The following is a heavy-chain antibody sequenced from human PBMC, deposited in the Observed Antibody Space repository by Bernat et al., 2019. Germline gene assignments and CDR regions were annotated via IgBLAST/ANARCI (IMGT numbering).Heavy chain of an antibody. CDR2: IWYDGSNK. V-gene: IGHV3-33*01. J-gene: IGHJ4*02. Sequence: QVQLVESGGGVVQPGRSLRLSCATSGFTFSSYGMHWVRQAPGQGLEWVAVIWYDGSNKFYADSVKGRFTIPRDNSKNTLYLQMNSLRAEDTAMYYCARVYCSGGSCYGPFDYWGQGTLVTVSS. D-gene: IGHD2-15*01. CDR1: GFTFSSYG. CDR3: ARVYCSGGSCYGPFDY.